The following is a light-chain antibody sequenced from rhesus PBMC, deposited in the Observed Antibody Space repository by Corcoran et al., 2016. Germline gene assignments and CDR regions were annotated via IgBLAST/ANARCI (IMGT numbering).Light chain of an antibody. J-gene: IGKJ2*01. CDR1: QSISSW. V-gene: IGKV1-22*01. CDR2: KAS. CDR3: QHYSSSPYS. Sequence: DIQMTQSPSSLSASVGDTVTITCRASQSISSWLAWYQQKPGKAPQVLNYKASTLHSGVPSRFSGSGAGTYFTLTISSLQSEDFATYYCQHYSSSPYSFGQGTKVEIK.